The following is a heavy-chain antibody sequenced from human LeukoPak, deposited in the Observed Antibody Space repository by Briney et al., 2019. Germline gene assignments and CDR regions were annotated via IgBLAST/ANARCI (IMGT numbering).Heavy chain of an antibody. CDR1: GFIYSHYG. D-gene: IGHD4-11*01. CDR3: ARDAQRGFDYSNSLEY. V-gene: IGHV3-33*01. CDR2: IWSDGSNR. J-gene: IGHJ4*01. Sequence: GGSLRLFCAASGFIYSHYGMHWVRQAPGKGLEWVAVIWSDGSNRFYAGSVKGRFTISRDNSQNTLLLQMNSLRAEDTAMYYCARDAQRGFDYSNSLEYWGHGTLVTVSS.